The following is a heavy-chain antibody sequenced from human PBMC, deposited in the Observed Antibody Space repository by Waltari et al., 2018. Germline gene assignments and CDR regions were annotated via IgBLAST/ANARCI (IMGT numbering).Heavy chain of an antibody. Sequence: QVQLQQWGAGLLKPSETLSLTCAVYGGSFSGYYWSWIRQPPGKGLEWIGEINHSGSTNYNPSRKSRVTISVDTSKNQFSLKLSSVTAADTAVYYCARNPVVPTRRQQLVPFDYWGQGTLVTVSS. D-gene: IGHD6-13*01. CDR3: ARNPVVPTRRQQLVPFDY. J-gene: IGHJ4*02. CDR2: INHSGST. V-gene: IGHV4-34*01. CDR1: GGSFSGYY.